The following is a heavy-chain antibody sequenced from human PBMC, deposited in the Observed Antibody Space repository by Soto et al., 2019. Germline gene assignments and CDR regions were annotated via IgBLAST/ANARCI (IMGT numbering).Heavy chain of an antibody. D-gene: IGHD6-19*01. J-gene: IGHJ4*02. CDR2: INPNSGDT. CDR3: ARVIAVAGTEDY. V-gene: IGHV1-2*02. CDR1: GYTFTGYY. Sequence: ASVKVSCKASGYTFTGYYMHWVRQAPGQGLEWMGWINPNSGDTNYAQKLQGRVTITRDTSVSTAYMELSSLRSEDTAVYYCARVIAVAGTEDYWGQGTLVTVSS.